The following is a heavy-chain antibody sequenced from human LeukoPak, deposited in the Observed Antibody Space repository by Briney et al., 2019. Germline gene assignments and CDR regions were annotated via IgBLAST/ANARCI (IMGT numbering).Heavy chain of an antibody. D-gene: IGHD4-17*01. CDR1: GFTFDDYA. V-gene: IGHV3-9*01. CDR2: ISWNSGSI. CDR3: AKETDYGDYSR. Sequence: PGRSLRLSCAASGFTFDDYAMHWVRQAPGKGLEWVSGISWNSGSIGYADSVKGRFTISRDNAKNSLYLQMNSLRAEDTALYYCAKETDYGDYSRWGQGTLVTVSS. J-gene: IGHJ4*02.